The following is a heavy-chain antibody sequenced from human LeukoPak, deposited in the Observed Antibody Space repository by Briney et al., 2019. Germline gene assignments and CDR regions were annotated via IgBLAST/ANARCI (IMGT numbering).Heavy chain of an antibody. Sequence: GGSLRLSCAASGFTFSTYGMTWVRQAPGKGLEWVSSISDSGGTTQSADSVKGRFTISRDDSKNTLYLQMNSLRAEDTAVYYCARETAGDPNDAFDIWGQGTMVTVSS. D-gene: IGHD2-21*02. CDR2: ISDSGGTT. CDR1: GFTFSTYG. CDR3: ARETAGDPNDAFDI. J-gene: IGHJ3*02. V-gene: IGHV3-23*01.